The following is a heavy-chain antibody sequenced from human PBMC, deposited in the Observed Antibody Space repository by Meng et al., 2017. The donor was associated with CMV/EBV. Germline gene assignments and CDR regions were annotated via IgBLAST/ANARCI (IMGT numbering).Heavy chain of an antibody. CDR3: AKEPSSWYRPSFDY. V-gene: IGHV3-20*03. D-gene: IGHD6-13*01. CDR1: GFSFSDYY. CDR2: INWNGGST. J-gene: IGHJ4*02. Sequence: GESLKISYAASGFSFSDYYMSWIRQTPGKGLEWVSGINWNGGSTGYADSVKGRFTISRDNSKNTLYLQMNSLRVEDTAVYYCAKEPSSWYRPSFDYWGQGTLVTVSS.